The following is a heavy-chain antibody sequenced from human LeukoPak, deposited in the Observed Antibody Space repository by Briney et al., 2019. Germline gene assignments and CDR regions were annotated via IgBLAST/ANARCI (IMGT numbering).Heavy chain of an antibody. Sequence: GGSLRLFCASSVFTFSRCAMSWVRQARGKGLEWVSASSGSGGSTYYADSVKGRFTISRDNSKNTLYLQMNSLRAEDTAVYYCAKDGSIVTTYFDYWGQGTLVTVSS. V-gene: IGHV3-23*01. D-gene: IGHD5-12*01. CDR3: AKDGSIVTTYFDY. CDR2: SSGSGGST. J-gene: IGHJ4*02. CDR1: VFTFSRCA.